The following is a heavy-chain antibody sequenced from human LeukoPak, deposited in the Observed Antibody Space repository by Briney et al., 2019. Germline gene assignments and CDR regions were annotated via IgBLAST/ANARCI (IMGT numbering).Heavy chain of an antibody. CDR3: ARDPSNSSGRYEYFDY. CDR2: ISAYNGDT. D-gene: IGHD6-19*01. Sequence: GASVKLSCKASGYTFTHHSISWVRQAPGQGLEWTGWISAYNGDTNYAQKFRGRVTMTTATSTTTGYMEMRSLRSDDTAVYYCARDPSNSSGRYEYFDYWGQGTLVTVSS. CDR1: GYTFTHHS. V-gene: IGHV1-18*01. J-gene: IGHJ4*02.